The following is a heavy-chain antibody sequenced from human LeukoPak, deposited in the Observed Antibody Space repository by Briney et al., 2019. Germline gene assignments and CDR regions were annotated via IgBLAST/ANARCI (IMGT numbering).Heavy chain of an antibody. J-gene: IGHJ6*02. CDR1: GGSISSYY. V-gene: IGHV4-4*07. CDR2: IYTSGST. CDR3: ASSQWLASYYYYGMDV. Sequence: SETLSLTCTVSGGSISSYYWSWIRQPAGKGLQCIGSIYTSGSTNYNPSLKSRVTMSVDTSKNQFSLKLSSVTAADTAVYYCASSQWLASYYYYGMDVWGQGTTVTVSS. D-gene: IGHD5-12*01.